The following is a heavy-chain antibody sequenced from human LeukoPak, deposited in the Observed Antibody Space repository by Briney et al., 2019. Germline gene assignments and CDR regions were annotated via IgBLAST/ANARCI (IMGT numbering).Heavy chain of an antibody. V-gene: IGHV3-21*01. CDR1: GFTFSSYA. J-gene: IGHJ6*02. CDR2: ISSSSSCI. D-gene: IGHD2/OR15-2a*01. CDR3: ARRRIDYYYGMDV. Sequence: PGGSLRLSCAASGFTFSSYAMSWVRQAPGKGLEWVSSISSSSSCIYYADSVKGRFTISRDNAKNSLYLQMNSLRAEDTAVYYCARRRIDYYYGMDVWGQGTTVTVSS.